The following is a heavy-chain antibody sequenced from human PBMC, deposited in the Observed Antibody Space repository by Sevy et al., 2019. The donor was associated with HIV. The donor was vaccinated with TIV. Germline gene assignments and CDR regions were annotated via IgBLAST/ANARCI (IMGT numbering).Heavy chain of an antibody. CDR1: GFIFSNYY. CDR3: ARVRDRYCSGGSCYYGYFFDY. CDR2: ISDRSDTI. D-gene: IGHD2-15*01. Sequence: GGSLRLSCAASGFIFSNYYMTWVRQAPGKGLEWVSSISDRSDTISYADSVKGGFTVSRDNAKNALYLQMSSLRGEDTAVYYCARVRDRYCSGGSCYYGYFFDYWGQGTLVTVSS. V-gene: IGHV3-48*01. J-gene: IGHJ4*02.